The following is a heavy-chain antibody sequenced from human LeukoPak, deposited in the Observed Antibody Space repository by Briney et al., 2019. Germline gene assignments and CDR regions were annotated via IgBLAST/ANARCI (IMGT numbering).Heavy chain of an antibody. CDR1: GASISSNW. Sequence: SGTLSLTCAVSGASISSNWWNWVHQPPGKGLEWIGEIHHSGSANYNPSLKSRVTISLDTSENHFSLRLSSVTAADTAVYYCVRDRGEFSYSHDYWGQGTLVTVSS. V-gene: IGHV4-4*02. CDR3: VRDRGEFSYSHDY. CDR2: IHHSGSA. J-gene: IGHJ4*02. D-gene: IGHD1-26*01.